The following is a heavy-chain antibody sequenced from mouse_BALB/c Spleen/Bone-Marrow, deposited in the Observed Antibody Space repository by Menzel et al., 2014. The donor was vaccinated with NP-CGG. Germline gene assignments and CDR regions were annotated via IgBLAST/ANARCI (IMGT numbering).Heavy chain of an antibody. Sequence: EVKLMESGAELVKPGASVKLSCTASGFNIKDTYMHWVKQRPEQGLEWIGRIDPANGNTKYDPKFQGKATITADASSNTAYLQLSSLTSEDTAVYYCASYYYGRAWFAYWGQATLVTVSA. D-gene: IGHD1-1*01. CDR3: ASYYYGRAWFAY. CDR1: GFNIKDTY. J-gene: IGHJ3*01. V-gene: IGHV14-3*02. CDR2: IDPANGNT.